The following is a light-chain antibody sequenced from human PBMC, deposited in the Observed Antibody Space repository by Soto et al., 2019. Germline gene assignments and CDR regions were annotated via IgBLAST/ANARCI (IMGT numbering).Light chain of an antibody. CDR2: EVN. J-gene: IGLJ3*02. V-gene: IGLV2-14*01. Sequence: QSALTQPASVSGSPGQSITISCTGTRSDVGGHNYVSWYQQHPGKAPKLMLYEVNNRPSGVSNRFSGSKSGNTASLTISGLQTEDEADYYCSSYTSAGVFGGGTKLPVL. CDR1: RSDVGGHNY. CDR3: SSYTSAGV.